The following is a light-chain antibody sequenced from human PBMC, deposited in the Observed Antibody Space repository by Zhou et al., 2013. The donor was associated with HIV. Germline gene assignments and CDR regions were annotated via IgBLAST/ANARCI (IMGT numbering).Light chain of an antibody. V-gene: IGKV1-39*01. CDR3: QHYYNSPLS. J-gene: IGKJ4*01. Sequence: DIQMTQSPSSLSASVGDRVTITCRASQSISTYLNWYQQKPGKAPQVLIYGASTLQSGVPSRFSGSRSGAVFTLTISCLQAEDFATYFCQHYYNSPLSFGGGRKVEV. CDR1: QSISTY. CDR2: GAS.